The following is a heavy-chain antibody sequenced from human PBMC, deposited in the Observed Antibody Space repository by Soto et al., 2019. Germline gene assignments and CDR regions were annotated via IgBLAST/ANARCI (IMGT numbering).Heavy chain of an antibody. CDR3: ARDKVCFITMIVPPLYYYYGMDV. J-gene: IGHJ6*02. D-gene: IGHD3-22*01. CDR1: GYTFTSYA. Sequence: ASVKVSCKASGYTFTSYAMHWVRQAPGQRLEWMGWINAGNGNTKYSQKFQGRVTITRDTSASTAYMELSSLRSEDTAVYYCARDKVCFITMIVPPLYYYYGMDVWGQGTTVTVSS. V-gene: IGHV1-3*01. CDR2: INAGNGNT.